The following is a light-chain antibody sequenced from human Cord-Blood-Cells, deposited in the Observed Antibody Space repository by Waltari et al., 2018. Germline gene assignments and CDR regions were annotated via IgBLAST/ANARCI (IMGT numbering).Light chain of an antibody. J-gene: IGKJ5*01. V-gene: IGKV3-15*01. CDR1: QSVSSN. CDR3: QQYNNWPPAGIT. CDR2: GAS. Sequence: EIVMTQSPATLSVSPGERATLSCRASQSVSSNLAWYQQKPGQAARLLIYGASTRATGIPARFSGSGSGTEFTLTISSLQSEDFAVYYCQQYNNWPPAGITFGQGTRREIK.